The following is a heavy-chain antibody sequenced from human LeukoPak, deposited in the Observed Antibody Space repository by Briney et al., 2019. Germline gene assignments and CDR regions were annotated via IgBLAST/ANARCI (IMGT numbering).Heavy chain of an antibody. CDR3: ARDNPGRHDYGGASFDY. V-gene: IGHV4-39*07. D-gene: IGHD4-23*01. J-gene: IGHJ4*02. Sequence: SETLSLTCTVSGGSISSSSYYWGWIRQPPGTGLEWIGSIYYSGSTYYNPSLKSRVTISVDTSKNQFSLKLSSVTAADTAVYYCARDNPGRHDYGGASFDYWGQGTLVTVSS. CDR2: IYYSGST. CDR1: GGSISSSSYY.